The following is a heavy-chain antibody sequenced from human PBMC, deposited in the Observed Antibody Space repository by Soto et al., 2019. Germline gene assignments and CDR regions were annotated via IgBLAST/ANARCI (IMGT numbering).Heavy chain of an antibody. CDR3: ARVVVWGSYRYFDY. CDR1: GYTFTSYD. V-gene: IGHV1-8*01. J-gene: IGHJ4*02. Sequence: ASVKVSCKASGYTFTSYDINWVRQATGQGLEWMGWMYPNSGNTGYAQKFQGRVTMTRNTSISTAYMELSSLRSEDTAVYYCARVVVWGSYRYFDYWGQGTLVTVSS. CDR2: MYPNSGNT. D-gene: IGHD3-16*02.